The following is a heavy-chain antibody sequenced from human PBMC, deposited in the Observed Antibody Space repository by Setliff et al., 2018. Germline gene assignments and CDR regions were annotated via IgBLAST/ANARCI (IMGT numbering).Heavy chain of an antibody. CDR1: GFTFSDYY. V-gene: IGHV3-11*04. CDR3: VRDTTSGWMLTN. Sequence: GGSLRLSCAASGFTFSDYYMSWIRQAPGKGLEWVSYRSSSGSTIYHADSVRGRFTISRDNARDSLYLQINSLRAEDTAVYYCVRDTTSGWMLTNWGQGTLVTVSS. D-gene: IGHD6-25*01. CDR2: RSSSGSTI. J-gene: IGHJ4*02.